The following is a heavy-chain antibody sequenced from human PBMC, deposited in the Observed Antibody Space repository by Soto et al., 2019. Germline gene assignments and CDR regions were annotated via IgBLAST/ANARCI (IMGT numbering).Heavy chain of an antibody. CDR1: GFTFSTYG. V-gene: IGHV3-33*01. D-gene: IGHD5-18*01. CDR2: IWYDGSNK. CDR3: RGDVAFVAPAVVDF. J-gene: IGHJ4*02. Sequence: QVQLVESGGGVVQPGKSLRLSCAASGFTFSTYGMHWVRQAPGKGLEWVAVIWYDGSNKYHGDSLKGRFTISRDNSKNTLYLQINSLRAEDTAVYYRRGDVAFVAPAVVDFWGQGTLVTVSS.